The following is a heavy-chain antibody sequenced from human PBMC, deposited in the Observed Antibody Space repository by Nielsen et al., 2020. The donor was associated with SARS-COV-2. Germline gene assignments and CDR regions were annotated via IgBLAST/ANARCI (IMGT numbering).Heavy chain of an antibody. CDR3: ARGYYNVDY. D-gene: IGHD3-10*01. CDR2: IFYNGRT. Sequence: SETLSLTCTVSGASMRNDYWSWIRRPPGKGLEWIGYIFYNGRTNYSPSLKSRVTMSVDTSKKRFSLELTSVTAADTAVYYCARGYYNVDYWGQGILVNVSS. V-gene: IGHV4-59*01. J-gene: IGHJ4*02. CDR1: GASMRNDY.